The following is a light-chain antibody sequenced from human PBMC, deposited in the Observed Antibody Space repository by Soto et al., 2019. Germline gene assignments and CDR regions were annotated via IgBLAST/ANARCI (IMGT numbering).Light chain of an antibody. V-gene: IGKV1-27*01. J-gene: IGKJ3*01. CDR3: QKYNSAPFT. CDR1: QSIANY. Sequence: DIQMTQSSASVSASVAYRVSIMCRASQSIANYLNWYQQKPGKAPKLLISTSSTLQSGVPSRFSGSGSGTDFTLTISSLQPEDVATYYCQKYNSAPFTFGPGTKVDI. CDR2: TSS.